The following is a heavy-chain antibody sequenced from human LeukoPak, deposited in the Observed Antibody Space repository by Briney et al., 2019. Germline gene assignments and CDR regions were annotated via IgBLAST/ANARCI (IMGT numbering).Heavy chain of an antibody. D-gene: IGHD6-19*01. CDR1: GYTFTSYD. CDR2: MNPNSGNT. J-gene: IGHJ5*02. Sequence: ASVKVSCKASGYTFTSYDINWVRQAPGQGLEWMGWMNPNSGNTGYAQKFQGRVTITRNTSISTAYMELSSLRSEDTAVYYCARVPRQWLVLRWFDPWGQGTLVTVSS. V-gene: IGHV1-8*03. CDR3: ARVPRQWLVLRWFDP.